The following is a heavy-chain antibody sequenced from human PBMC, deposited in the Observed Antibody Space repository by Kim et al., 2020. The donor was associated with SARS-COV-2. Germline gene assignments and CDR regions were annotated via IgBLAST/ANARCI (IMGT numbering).Heavy chain of an antibody. J-gene: IGHJ6*03. CDR3: AKDTTSGYGDYGGPNYYYMDV. Sequence: GGSLRLSCAASRFTFDDYAMHWVRQAPGKGLEWVSGISWNSGSIGYADSVKGRFTISRDNAKNSLYLQMNSLRAEDTALYYCAKDTTSGYGDYGGPNYYYMDVWGKGTTVTVSS. V-gene: IGHV3-9*01. D-gene: IGHD4-17*01. CDR2: ISWNSGSI. CDR1: RFTFDDYA.